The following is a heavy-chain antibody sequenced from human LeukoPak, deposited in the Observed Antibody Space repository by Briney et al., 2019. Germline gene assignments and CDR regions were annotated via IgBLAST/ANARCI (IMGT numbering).Heavy chain of an antibody. J-gene: IGHJ6*03. CDR3: ARARNYYDSSGYYYVSYYYMDV. V-gene: IGHV4-61*02. CDR1: GGSISSGSYY. D-gene: IGHD3-22*01. Sequence: SETLSLTCTVSGGSISSGSYYWSWIRQPAGKGLEWIGRIYTSGSTNYNPSLKSRVTMSVDTSKNQFSLRLSSVTAADTAVYYCARARNYYDSSGYYYVSYYYMDVWGKGTTVTISS. CDR2: IYTSGST.